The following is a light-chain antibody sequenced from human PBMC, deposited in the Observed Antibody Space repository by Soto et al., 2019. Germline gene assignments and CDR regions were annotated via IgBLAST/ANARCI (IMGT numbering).Light chain of an antibody. CDR2: EVS. Sequence: QSVLTQPPSASGSFGQSVTISCTGTSSDVGGYNYVSWYQQHPGKAPKLMIYEVSERPSGVPDRFSGSKSGNTASLTVSGLQADDEADYYGSSYSGTNYHYVFGTWTQLTVL. CDR1: SSDVGGYNY. J-gene: IGLJ1*01. V-gene: IGLV2-8*01. CDR3: SSYSGTNYHYV.